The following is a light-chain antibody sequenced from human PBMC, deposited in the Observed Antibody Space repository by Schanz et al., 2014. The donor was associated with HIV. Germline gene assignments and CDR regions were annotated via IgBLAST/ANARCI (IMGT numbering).Light chain of an antibody. Sequence: QSALTQPPSASGSPGQSVTISCTGTSSDVGGYNYVSWYQQHPGKAPKLIIYEVSKWSSGVPDRFSGSKSGNTASLTVSGLQAEDEADYYCSSYAGSNNVVFGGGTKLTVL. J-gene: IGLJ2*01. CDR2: EVS. CDR3: SSYAGSNNVV. V-gene: IGLV2-8*01. CDR1: SSDVGGYNY.